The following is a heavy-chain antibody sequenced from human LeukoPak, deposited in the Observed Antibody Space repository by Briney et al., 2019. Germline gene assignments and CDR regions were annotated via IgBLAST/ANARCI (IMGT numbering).Heavy chain of an antibody. Sequence: SETLSLTCTVSGGSIRTYYWSWIRQPPGKGLEWIGEINHSGSTNYNPSLKSRVTISVDTSKNQFSLKLSSVTAADTAVYYCARGPGYCTGGVCYWFDPWGQGTLVTVSS. D-gene: IGHD2-8*02. V-gene: IGHV4-34*01. CDR2: INHSGST. J-gene: IGHJ5*02. CDR3: ARGPGYCTGGVCYWFDP. CDR1: GGSIRTYY.